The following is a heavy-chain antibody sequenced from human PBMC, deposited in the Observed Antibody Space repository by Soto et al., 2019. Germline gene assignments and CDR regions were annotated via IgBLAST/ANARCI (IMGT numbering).Heavy chain of an antibody. CDR2: IWYDGSNK. D-gene: IGHD1-26*01. Sequence: GGSLRLSCAASGFTFSSYGMHWVRQAPGKGLEWVAVIWYDGSNKYYADSVKGRFTISRDNSKNTLYLQMNSLRAEDTAVYYCSIYRLRITPHVMDVCGRGSSVPGSS. CDR1: GFTFSSYG. CDR3: SIYRLRITPHVMDV. V-gene: IGHV3-33*01. J-gene: IGHJ6*04.